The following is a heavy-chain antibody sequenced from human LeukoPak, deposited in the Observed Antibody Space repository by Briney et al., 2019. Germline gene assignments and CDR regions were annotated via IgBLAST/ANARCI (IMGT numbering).Heavy chain of an antibody. CDR2: FDPEDGET. CDR1: GYTLTELS. V-gene: IGHV1-24*01. J-gene: IGHJ4*02. D-gene: IGHD3-22*01. CDR3: ATGPITMIVVAFDY. Sequence: GASVKVSCKVSGYTLTELSMHWVRQAPGKGLEWMGGFDPEDGETIYAQRFQGRVTMTEDTSTDTAYMELSSLRSEDTAVYYCATGPITMIVVAFDYWGQGTLVTVSS.